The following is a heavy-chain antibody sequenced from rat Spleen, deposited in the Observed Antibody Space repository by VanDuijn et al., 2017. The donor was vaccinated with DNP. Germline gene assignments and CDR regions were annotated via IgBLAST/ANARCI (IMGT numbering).Heavy chain of an antibody. CDR1: GFNFNDYW. V-gene: IGHV5-31*01. D-gene: IGHD4-3*01. CDR2: ITGGSGTT. Sequence: EVQLVESGGGLVQPGNSLKLSCAASGFNFNDYWMAWIRQVPGKGLEWIASITGGSGTTSYPDSVKGRFTISRDDAKNTLSLQMNSLRSEDTATYYCATQVHNSGSSWGQGVMVTVSS. CDR3: ATQVHNSGSS. J-gene: IGHJ2*01.